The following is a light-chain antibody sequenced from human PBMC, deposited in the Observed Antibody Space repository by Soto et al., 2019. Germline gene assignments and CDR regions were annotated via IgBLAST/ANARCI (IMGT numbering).Light chain of an antibody. CDR1: SSEVGGYNY. V-gene: IGLV2-14*03. CDR3: SSYTNIDTRV. CDR2: DVS. J-gene: IGLJ1*01. Sequence: QSVLTQPASVSGSPGQSITISCTGTSSEVGGYNYVSWYQQHPGKAPKLMIYDVSNRPSGVSNRFSGSKSGNTASLTISGLQAEDEADYYCSSYTNIDTRVFGTGTKVTVL.